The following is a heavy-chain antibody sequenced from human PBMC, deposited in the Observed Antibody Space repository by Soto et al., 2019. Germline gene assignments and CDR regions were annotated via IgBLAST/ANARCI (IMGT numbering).Heavy chain of an antibody. Sequence: EVQLVESGGGLVRPGGSLRLSCGGSGFRFSSYSMHWVRQTPGKGLEWVSYISSGGTSIYYADSVKGRFIISRDNAGNPLYLQMNSLRDDDTAVYYCARDIISDNWGQGTLVTVSS. J-gene: IGHJ4*02. CDR1: GFRFSSYS. V-gene: IGHV3-48*02. CDR3: ARDIISDN. CDR2: ISSGGTSI.